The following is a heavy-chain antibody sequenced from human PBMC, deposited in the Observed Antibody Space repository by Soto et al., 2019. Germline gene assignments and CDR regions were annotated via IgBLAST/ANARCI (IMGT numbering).Heavy chain of an antibody. CDR1: GFIFSSYV. J-gene: IGHJ5*02. V-gene: IGHV3-30-3*01. CDR3: ARDTGNDFWGGLTPFDP. D-gene: IGHD3-3*01. CDR2: ISYDGNNK. Sequence: QVQVVESGGGVVQPGTSLRLSCAASGFIFSSYVMHWVRQAPGKGLEWLAVISYDGNNKYYADSVKGRFTISRDNSDNTLFLQMHSLRREDTAVYYCARDTGNDFWGGLTPFDPWGPGILVTVSS.